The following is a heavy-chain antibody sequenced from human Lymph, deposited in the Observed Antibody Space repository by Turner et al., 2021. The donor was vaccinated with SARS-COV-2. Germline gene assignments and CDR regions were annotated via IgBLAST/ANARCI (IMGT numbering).Heavy chain of an antibody. CDR2: IYSGGSS. CDR3: ARDLDTAGGMDV. V-gene: IGHV3-53*04. CDR1: GITVSRNY. D-gene: IGHD5-18*01. Sequence: EVQLVESGGGLFQPGGSLRLSCAASGITVSRNYMSWVRQAPGKGLEWVSVIYSGGSSYYVDSVKGRFTISRHNSKNTLYLQMNSLRAEDTAVYYCARDLDTAGGMDVWGQGTTVTVSS. J-gene: IGHJ6*02.